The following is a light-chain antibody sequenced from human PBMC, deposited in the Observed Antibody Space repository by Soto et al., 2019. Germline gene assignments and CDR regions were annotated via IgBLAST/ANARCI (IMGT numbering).Light chain of an antibody. Sequence: DVQMTQSPSSLSAFVGDRVTITCRASQGIAPYLAWLQQKPGKVPKLLIYATSTSQSGVPSRFSGSGPGTDFTLTISSLLPEDVGTYSCETYNCATLSSGGVTKVEIK. CDR1: QGIAPY. CDR3: ETYNCATLS. V-gene: IGKV1-27*01. CDR2: ATS. J-gene: IGKJ4*01.